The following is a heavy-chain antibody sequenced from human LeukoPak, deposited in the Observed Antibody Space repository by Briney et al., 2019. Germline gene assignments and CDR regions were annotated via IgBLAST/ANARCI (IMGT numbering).Heavy chain of an antibody. CDR3: AKRRSDSSGYYFDY. CDR2: ISGSGGST. D-gene: IGHD3-22*01. Sequence: HPGGSLRLSCAAPGFNFDDYAIHWVRQAPGKGLEWVSSISGSGGSTYYADSVKGRFTISRDNSKNTLYLQMNSLRAEDTAVYYCAKRRSDSSGYYFDYWGQGTLVTVSS. CDR1: GFNFDDYA. J-gene: IGHJ4*02. V-gene: IGHV3-23*01.